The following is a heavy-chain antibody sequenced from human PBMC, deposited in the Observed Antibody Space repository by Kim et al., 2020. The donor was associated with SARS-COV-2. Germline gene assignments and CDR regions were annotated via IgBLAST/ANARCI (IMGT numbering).Heavy chain of an antibody. CDR2: K. V-gene: IGHV3-33*01. Sequence: KYYADSVKGRFTISRDTSKNTVYLEMNYLMAEDTAVYHCARYGGTRYGMDVWGQGTTVTVSS. CDR3: ARYGGTRYGMDV. J-gene: IGHJ6*02. D-gene: IGHD1-26*01.